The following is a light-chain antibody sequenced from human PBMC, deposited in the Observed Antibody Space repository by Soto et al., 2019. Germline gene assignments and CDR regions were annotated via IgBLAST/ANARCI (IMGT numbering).Light chain of an antibody. J-gene: IGKJ1*01. CDR1: QSVSSSY. V-gene: IGKV3-20*01. CDR3: QQYGSSRT. Sequence: IVLTQSPGTLSLSPGERATLSCRASQSVSSSYLAWYQQKPGQAPRLLIYGASSRATGIPDRFSGSGSGTDFTLTISRLEPEDFAVSYCQQYGSSRTFGQGTKV. CDR2: GAS.